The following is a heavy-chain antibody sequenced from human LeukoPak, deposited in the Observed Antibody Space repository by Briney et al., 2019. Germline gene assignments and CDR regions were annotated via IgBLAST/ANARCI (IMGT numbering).Heavy chain of an antibody. V-gene: IGHV3-23*01. D-gene: IGHD6-6*01. CDR3: ARTIEYSSSDFDY. J-gene: IGHJ4*02. CDR1: GFTFSSYG. Sequence: GGSLRLSCAASGFTFSSYGMSWVRQAPGKGLEWVSAISGSGGSTYYADSVKGRFTISRDNAKNSLYLQMNSLRAEDTAVYYCARTIEYSSSDFDYWGQGTLVTVSS. CDR2: ISGSGGST.